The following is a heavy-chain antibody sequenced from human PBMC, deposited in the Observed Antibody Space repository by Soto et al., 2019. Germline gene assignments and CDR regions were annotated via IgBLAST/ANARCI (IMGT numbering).Heavy chain of an antibody. V-gene: IGHV3-23*01. J-gene: IGHJ6*02. CDR3: AKAIEATIKTSFDGMDV. CDR1: GFTFSSYA. CDR2: ISGSGGST. D-gene: IGHD5-12*01. Sequence: EAQLLESGGGVVQPGGSLRLSCAASGFTFSSYAMSLVRQAPGQGLEWVSAISGSGGSTYYADSVKGRFTISRDNSKNTLYLQMNSLRAADTAVYYCAKAIEATIKTSFDGMDVWGQGTTVTVSS.